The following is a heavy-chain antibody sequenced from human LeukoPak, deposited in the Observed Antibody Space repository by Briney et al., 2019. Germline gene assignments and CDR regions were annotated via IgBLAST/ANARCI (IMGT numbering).Heavy chain of an antibody. CDR2: IYHSGST. D-gene: IGHD2-15*01. Sequence: PSQTLSLTCAVSGGSISSGGYSWSWIRQPPGKGLEWIGYIYHSGSTYYNPSLKSRVTISVDRSKNQFSLKLSSVTAADTAVYYCARGYCSGGSCPSGAFDIWGQGTMVTVSS. CDR1: GGSISSGGYS. V-gene: IGHV4-30-2*01. J-gene: IGHJ3*02. CDR3: ARGYCSGGSCPSGAFDI.